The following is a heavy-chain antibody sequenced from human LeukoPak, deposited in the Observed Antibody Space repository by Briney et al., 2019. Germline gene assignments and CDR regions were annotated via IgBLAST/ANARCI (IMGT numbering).Heavy chain of an antibody. V-gene: IGHV3-7*01. CDR3: AKNSGWLQLGD. J-gene: IGHJ4*02. CDR2: VKEDGSEK. CDR1: GYALRSDW. D-gene: IGHD5-24*01. Sequence: GGSLRLSCAVSGYALRSDWMVWVRQAPGKGLEWVATVKEDGSEKDYVDSVKGRFTISADSARNSLYLQMNSLRPEDTALYYCAKNSGWLQLGDWGQGTQVTVSS.